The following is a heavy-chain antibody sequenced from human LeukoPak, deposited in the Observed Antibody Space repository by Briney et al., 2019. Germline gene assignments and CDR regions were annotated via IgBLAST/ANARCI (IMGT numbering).Heavy chain of an antibody. CDR2: IYYSGST. J-gene: IGHJ5*02. CDR1: GGSISSYY. CDR3: ARESRWFGELYAAGWFDP. V-gene: IGHV4-59*01. D-gene: IGHD3-10*01. Sequence: SETLSLTCTVSGGSISSYYWSWIRQPPGKGLEWIGYIYYSGSTNYNPSLKSRVTISVDTSKNQFSLKLSSVTAADTAVYYCARESRWFGELYAAGWFDPWGQGTLVTVSS.